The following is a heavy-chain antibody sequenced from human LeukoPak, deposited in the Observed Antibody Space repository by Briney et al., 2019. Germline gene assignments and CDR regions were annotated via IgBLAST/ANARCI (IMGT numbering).Heavy chain of an antibody. J-gene: IGHJ4*02. D-gene: IGHD3-3*01. V-gene: IGHV4-34*01. CDR3: ATGVHYDFWSGYSAFDY. Sequence: PSETLSLTCAVYGGSFSGYYWSWIRQPPGKGLEWIGEINHSGSTNYNPSLKSRVTISVDTSKNQFSLKLSSVTAADTAVYYCATGVHYDFWSGYSAFDYWGQGTLVTVSS. CDR1: GGSFSGYY. CDR2: INHSGST.